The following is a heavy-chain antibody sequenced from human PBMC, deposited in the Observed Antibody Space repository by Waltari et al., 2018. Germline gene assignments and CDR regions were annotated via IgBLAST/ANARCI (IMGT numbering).Heavy chain of an antibody. CDR2: IIPIFGTA. CDR3: KRLGIDSSGNLADY. V-gene: IGHV1-69*13. CDR1: GGTFSSYA. D-gene: IGHD3-22*01. Sequence: QVQLVQSGAEVKKPGSSVKVSCKASGGTFSSYAISWVRQAPGQGLEWMGWIIPIFGTANYAQKFQGRVTITADESTSTAYMELSSLRSEDTAVYYCKRLGIDSSGNLADYWGQGTLVTVSS. J-gene: IGHJ4*02.